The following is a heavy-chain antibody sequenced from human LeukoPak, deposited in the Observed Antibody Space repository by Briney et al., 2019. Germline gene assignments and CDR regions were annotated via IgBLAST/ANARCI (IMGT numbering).Heavy chain of an antibody. V-gene: IGHV3-30-3*01. Sequence: PGGSLRLSCAASGFSFHYYAMHWVRQAPGKGLEWVAVISYDGANEYYADSVKGRLTISRDNSKNTLYMEMSSLRPEDTAVYYCARPIDNGSGSYYFPSGGQGTWVTVS. J-gene: IGHJ4*02. D-gene: IGHD3-10*01. CDR2: ISYDGANE. CDR1: GFSFHYYA. CDR3: ARPIDNGSGSYYFPS.